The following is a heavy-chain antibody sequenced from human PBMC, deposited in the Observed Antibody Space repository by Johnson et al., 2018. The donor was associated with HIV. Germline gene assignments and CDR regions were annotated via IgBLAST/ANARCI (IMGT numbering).Heavy chain of an antibody. Sequence: QVQLVESGGGVVQPGRSLRLSCAASGFTFNSYAMHWVRQAPGKGLEWVSVISYDGSNKNHADSVKGRFTISRDNSKNTRYLQMNSLRAEDTAVYYCARVRVKRLQSSSGYGGAFDLWGQGTMVTVSS. CDR1: GFTFNSYA. D-gene: IGHD3-22*01. V-gene: IGHV3-30-3*01. CDR2: ISYDGSNK. J-gene: IGHJ3*01. CDR3: ARVRVKRLQSSSGYGGAFDL.